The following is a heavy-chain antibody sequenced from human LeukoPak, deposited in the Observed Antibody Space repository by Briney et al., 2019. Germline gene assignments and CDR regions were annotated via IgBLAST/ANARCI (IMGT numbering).Heavy chain of an antibody. CDR2: ISYSGST. CDR3: VRSGGL. J-gene: IGHJ3*01. Sequence: SETLSLTCTVSGGSVSSYHWGWIRQPPGKGLEWIGHISYSGSTNYNPSLKGRVTISVDTSKNQFSLRLSSVTAADTAVYYCVRSGGLRGQGTMVTVSS. V-gene: IGHV4-59*02. D-gene: IGHD4-23*01. CDR1: GGSVSSYH.